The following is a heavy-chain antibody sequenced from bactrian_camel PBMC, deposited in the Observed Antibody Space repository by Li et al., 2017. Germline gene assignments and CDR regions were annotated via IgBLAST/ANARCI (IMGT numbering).Heavy chain of an antibody. V-gene: IGHV3S42*01. CDR1: GLAFSNSC. CDR3: ARTRGSDCQIIGLQQGDFTY. CDR2: IHVDGITT. J-gene: IGHJ6*01. D-gene: IGHD1*01. Sequence: VQLVESGGGSVQAGGSLRLSCTASGLAFSNSCMGWFRQAPGKEREGVAAIHVDGITTIHAPSVKGRFAISKDNARRTLYLEMNGLKPEDTATYYCARTRGSDCQIIGLQQGDFTYRGQGTQVTVS.